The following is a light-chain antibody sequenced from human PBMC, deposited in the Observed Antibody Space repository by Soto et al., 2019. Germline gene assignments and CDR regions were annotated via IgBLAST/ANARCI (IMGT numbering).Light chain of an antibody. J-gene: IGLJ2*01. CDR2: DVS. V-gene: IGLV2-14*03. CDR1: NSDVGGYNY. Sequence: QSVLTQPASVSGSPGQSITISCTGNNSDVGGYNYVSWYQQHPGKAPKVMIYDVSNRPSGVSNRFSGSKSGNTASLTISGLQVEDEADYYCSSYTSSSTRVVFGGRTKLTVL. CDR3: SSYTSSSTRVV.